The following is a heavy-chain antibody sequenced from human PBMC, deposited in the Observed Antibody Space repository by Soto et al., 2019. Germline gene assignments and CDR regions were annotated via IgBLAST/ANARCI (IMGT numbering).Heavy chain of an antibody. J-gene: IGHJ4*02. CDR1: GFTFSSYG. Sequence: GGSLRLSXAASGFTFSSYGMHWVRQAPGKGLEWVAVIWYDGSNKYYADSVKGRFTISRDNSKSTLYLQMNSLRAEDTAVYYCARDGRTLPASFLDYWGQGALVTVSS. CDR3: ARDGRTLPASFLDY. D-gene: IGHD3-10*01. CDR2: IWYDGSNK. V-gene: IGHV3-33*01.